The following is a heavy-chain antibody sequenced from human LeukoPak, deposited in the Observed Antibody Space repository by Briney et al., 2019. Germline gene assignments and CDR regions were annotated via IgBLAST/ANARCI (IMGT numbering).Heavy chain of an antibody. V-gene: IGHV3-23*01. Sequence: GGPLRLSCAASGFTFSSYAMSWVRQAPGKGLEWVSGLSDKGDSAYYADSVKGRFTFSRDNSRNTLYLQMNSLRAEDTAVYYCAKSGPNSSGWSYFHYGMDVWGQGTTVTVSS. J-gene: IGHJ6*02. CDR3: AKSGPNSSGWSYFHYGMDV. D-gene: IGHD6-19*01. CDR2: LSDKGDSA. CDR1: GFTFSSYA.